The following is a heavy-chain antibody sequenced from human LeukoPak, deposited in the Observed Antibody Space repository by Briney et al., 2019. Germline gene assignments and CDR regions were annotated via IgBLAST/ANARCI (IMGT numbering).Heavy chain of an antibody. V-gene: IGHV3-30-3*02. CDR1: GFTVGRYS. Sequence: PGGSLRLSCAASGFTVGRYSMHWVRQAPGKGLEWVAAISSDGSRKYYADSVKGRFTISRDHSNNTVDLQMNSLSPEDTSFYHCAKSYASGWYTPFPLVHWGQGALVTVSS. J-gene: IGHJ4*02. CDR2: ISSDGSRK. CDR3: AKSYASGWYTPFPLVH. D-gene: IGHD6-19*01.